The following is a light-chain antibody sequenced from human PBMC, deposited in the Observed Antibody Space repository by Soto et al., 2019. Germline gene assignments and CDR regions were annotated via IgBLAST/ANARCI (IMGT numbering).Light chain of an antibody. CDR3: HQYNNYSYT. J-gene: IGKJ2*01. V-gene: IGKV1-5*01. Sequence: DIQMTQSPSTLSASVGDRVTITCRASQSIRGYLAWYQQKPGKAPKLLIYDASSLESGVPSRFSGSGSGTEFTLTISSLQPDDFATYYCHQYNNYSYTFGQGTNLQIK. CDR1: QSIRGY. CDR2: DAS.